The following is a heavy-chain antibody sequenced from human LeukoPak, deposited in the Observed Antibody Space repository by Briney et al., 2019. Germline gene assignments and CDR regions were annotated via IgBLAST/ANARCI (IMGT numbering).Heavy chain of an antibody. D-gene: IGHD3-3*01. J-gene: IGHJ4*02. Sequence: GRSLRLSCAASGFTFDDYAMHWVRQAPGKGLEWVSGISWNSGSIGYADSVKGRFTIFRDNAKNSLYLQMNSLRAEDTALYYCAKDTYYDFWSGYYTSAYFDYWGQGTLVTVSS. CDR1: GFTFDDYA. V-gene: IGHV3-9*01. CDR2: ISWNSGSI. CDR3: AKDTYYDFWSGYYTSAYFDY.